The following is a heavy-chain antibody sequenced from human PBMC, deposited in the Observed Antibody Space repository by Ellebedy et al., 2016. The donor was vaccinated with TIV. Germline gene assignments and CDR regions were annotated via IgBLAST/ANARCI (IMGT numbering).Heavy chain of an antibody. CDR3: AKPRSGYDAFVS. CDR2: ISVTGDDT. Sequence: GGSLRLXCAASGFSFRSYAMSWVRQAPGKGLEWVSAISVTGDDTFYVDSVKGRFTVSRDNFKSTLYLQMDNMRADDTAVYYCAKPRSGYDAFVSWGQGTLVTVSS. J-gene: IGHJ4*02. V-gene: IGHV3-23*01. CDR1: GFSFRSYA. D-gene: IGHD5-12*01.